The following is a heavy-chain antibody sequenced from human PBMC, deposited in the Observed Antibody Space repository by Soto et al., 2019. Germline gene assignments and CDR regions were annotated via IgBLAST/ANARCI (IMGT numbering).Heavy chain of an antibody. Sequence: QVQLVQSGAEVKKPGASVKVSCKASGYTFTSYGISWVRQAPGQWPEWMGWISAYNGNTNYAQKLQGRVTMTTDTSTSTAYMELRSLRSDDTAVYYCARASQDIVVVTAIPYAFDIWGQGTMVTVSS. V-gene: IGHV1-18*04. CDR1: GYTFTSYG. J-gene: IGHJ3*02. CDR2: ISAYNGNT. CDR3: ARASQDIVVVTAIPYAFDI. D-gene: IGHD2-21*02.